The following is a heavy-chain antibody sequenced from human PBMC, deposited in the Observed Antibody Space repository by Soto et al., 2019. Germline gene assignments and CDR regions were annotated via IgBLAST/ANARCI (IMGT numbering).Heavy chain of an antibody. J-gene: IGHJ4*02. CDR1: GGTFSSYA. Sequence: SVKVSCKASGGTFSSYAISLVRQAPGQGLEWMGGIIPIFGTANYAQKFQGRVTITADESTSTAYMELSSLRSEDTAVYYCARWASRGLAVLYYFDYWGQGTLVTVSS. D-gene: IGHD2-8*01. CDR3: ARWASRGLAVLYYFDY. CDR2: IIPIFGTA. V-gene: IGHV1-69*13.